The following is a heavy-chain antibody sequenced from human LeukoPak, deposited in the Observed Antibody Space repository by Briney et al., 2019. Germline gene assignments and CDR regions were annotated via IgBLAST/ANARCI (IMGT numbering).Heavy chain of an antibody. D-gene: IGHD1-7*01. J-gene: IGHJ4*02. Sequence: SETLSLTCTVSGGSISSGGYYWSWIRQPPGKGLEWIGYIYHSGSTYYNPSLKSRVTISVDRSKDQFSLKLSSVTAADTAVYYCARDSGTTDYWGQGTLVTVSS. CDR1: GGSISSGGYY. V-gene: IGHV4-30-2*01. CDR3: ARDSGTTDY. CDR2: IYHSGST.